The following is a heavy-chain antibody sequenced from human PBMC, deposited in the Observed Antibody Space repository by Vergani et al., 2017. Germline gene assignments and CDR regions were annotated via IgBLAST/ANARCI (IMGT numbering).Heavy chain of an antibody. CDR3: ARDTAAYGFDY. CDR1: GFTFDDYA. D-gene: IGHD2-21*01. CDR2: IWYDGSNK. V-gene: IGHV3-33*08. J-gene: IGHJ4*02. Sequence: VQLVESGGGLVQPGRSLRLSCAASGFTFDDYAMHWVRQAPGKGLEWVAVIWYDGSNKYYADSVKGRFTISRDNSKNTVYLQMNSLRGEDTAVYSCARDTAAYGFDYWGQGTLVTVSS.